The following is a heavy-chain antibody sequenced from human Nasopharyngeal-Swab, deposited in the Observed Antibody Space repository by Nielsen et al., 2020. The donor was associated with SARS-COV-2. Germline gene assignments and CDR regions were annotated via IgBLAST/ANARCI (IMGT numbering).Heavy chain of an antibody. D-gene: IGHD1-14*01. J-gene: IGHJ3*02. V-gene: IGHV3-33*08. Sequence: GESLKISCAASGFTFSYYDMHWVRQAPGKGLEWVAVIWYDGSNKYYADSVKGRFTIFRDNSKNTLYLQMNSLRAEDTAVYYCAREVIAEPDSDGFDIWGQGTMVTVSS. CDR1: GFTFSYYD. CDR3: AREVIAEPDSDGFDI. CDR2: IWYDGSNK.